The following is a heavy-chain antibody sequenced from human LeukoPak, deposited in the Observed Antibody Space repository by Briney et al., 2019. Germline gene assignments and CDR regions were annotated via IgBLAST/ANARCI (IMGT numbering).Heavy chain of an antibody. CDR2: INHSGST. CDR1: GGSISSSSYS. Sequence: SETLSLTCTVSGGSISSSSYSWGWIRQPPGKGLEWIGEINHSGSTNYNPSLKSRVTISVDTSKNQFSLKLSSVTAADTAVYYCARLRRGSLDYWGQGTLVTVSS. J-gene: IGHJ4*02. CDR3: ARLRRGSLDY. D-gene: IGHD5-12*01. V-gene: IGHV4-39*07.